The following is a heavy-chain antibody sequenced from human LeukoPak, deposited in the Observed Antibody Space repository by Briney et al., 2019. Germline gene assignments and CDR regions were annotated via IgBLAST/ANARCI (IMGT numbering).Heavy chain of an antibody. V-gene: IGHV3-23*01. CDR3: AKDSSVPYGITD. D-gene: IGHD4-17*01. CDR1: GFTFSKYA. Sequence: QPGGSLRLSCAASGFTFSKYAMSWVSQAPGKGLQWVSAISPSDGNTFYADSVKGRFTISRDNSKNTLSLQMNSLRAEDTALYYCAKDSSVPYGITDWGQGTLVTVSS. CDR2: ISPSDGNT. J-gene: IGHJ4*02.